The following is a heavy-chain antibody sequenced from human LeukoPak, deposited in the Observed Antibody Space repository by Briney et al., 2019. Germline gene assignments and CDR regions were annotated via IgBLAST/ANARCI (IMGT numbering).Heavy chain of an antibody. CDR1: GFTFSSYG. CDR2: IWYGGSNK. V-gene: IGHV3-30*18. J-gene: IGHJ1*01. D-gene: IGHD6-13*01. CDR3: AKSPRRYSSSWFEYFQH. Sequence: PGRSLRLSCAASGFTFSSYGMHWVRQAPGKGLEWVAVIWYGGSNKYYADSVKGRFTISRDNSKNTLYLQMNSLRAEDTAVYYCAKSPRRYSSSWFEYFQHWGQGTLVTVSS.